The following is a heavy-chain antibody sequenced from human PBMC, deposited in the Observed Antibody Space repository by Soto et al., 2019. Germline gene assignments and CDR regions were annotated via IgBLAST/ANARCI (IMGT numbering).Heavy chain of an antibody. CDR2: IYTSGST. J-gene: IGHJ4*02. CDR1: GGSISSYY. V-gene: IGHV4-4*07. CDR3: ARDPDYYDSSGPVDY. D-gene: IGHD3-22*01. Sequence: SETLSLTCTVSGGSISSYYWSRIRQPAGKGLEWIGRIYTSGSTNYNPSLKSRVTMSVDTSKNQFSLKLSSVTAADTAVYYCARDPDYYDSSGPVDYWGQGTLVTVSS.